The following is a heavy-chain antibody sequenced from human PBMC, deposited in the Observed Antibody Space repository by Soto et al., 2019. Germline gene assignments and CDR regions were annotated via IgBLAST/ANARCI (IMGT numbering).Heavy chain of an antibody. V-gene: IGHV3-48*01. CDR1: GFTFSSYS. J-gene: IGHJ4*02. D-gene: IGHD3-3*01. CDR3: AKGTEYGVVLMSTFDY. Sequence: PGGSLRLSCAASGFTFSSYSMNWVRQAPGKGLEWVSYISSGSSAIYYADSVKGRFTVSRDNAKNSLYLQMNSLRAEDTALYFCAKGTEYGVVLMSTFDYWGQGTLVTVSS. CDR2: ISSGSSAI.